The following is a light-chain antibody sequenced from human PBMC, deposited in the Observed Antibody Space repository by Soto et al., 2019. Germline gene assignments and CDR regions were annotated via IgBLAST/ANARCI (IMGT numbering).Light chain of an antibody. CDR1: SSDVGGYNY. CDR2: EVS. Sequence: QSALTQPASVSGSPGQSITISCTGTSSDVGGYNYVSWYQQHPGKAPKLMIYEVSNRPSWVSNRFSAAKSGNTASRTISGLQAEDEADYYCSAYTSSSTPHHVFGTGTKLTVL. J-gene: IGLJ1*01. V-gene: IGLV2-14*01. CDR3: SAYTSSSTPHHV.